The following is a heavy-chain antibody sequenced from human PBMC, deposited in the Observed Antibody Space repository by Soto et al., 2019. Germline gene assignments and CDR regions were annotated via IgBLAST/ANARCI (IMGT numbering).Heavy chain of an antibody. D-gene: IGHD3-10*01. CDR1: GASINNYH. V-gene: IGHV4-59*08. Sequence: PSETLSLTCAVSGASINNYHWTWIRQPPGKGLEWIAYIYYTGITNFIPSLKSRVTISMDTSKNQFSLKLRSVTAADTAVYYCATLRGLGEVSPYFDYWGQGLMVTVSS. CDR2: IYYTGIT. CDR3: ATLRGLGEVSPYFDY. J-gene: IGHJ4*02.